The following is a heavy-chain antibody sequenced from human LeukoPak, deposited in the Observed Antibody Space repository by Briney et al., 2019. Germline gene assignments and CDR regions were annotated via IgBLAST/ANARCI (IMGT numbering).Heavy chain of an antibody. CDR2: IFYTGHT. CDR1: GGSITSHS. Sequence: PSETLSLTCTVSGGSITSHSWSWIRQPPGKGLEWIGYIFYTGHTNYNPSLRSRVTISVDTSKTQFSLRLTSVTAADTAVYYCARAGGTGTYGMDVWGQGTTVTVSS. D-gene: IGHD3-10*01. V-gene: IGHV4-59*11. CDR3: ARAGGTGTYGMDV. J-gene: IGHJ6*02.